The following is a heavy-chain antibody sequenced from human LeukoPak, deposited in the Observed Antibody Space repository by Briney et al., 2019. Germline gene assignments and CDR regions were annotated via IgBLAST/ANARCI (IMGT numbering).Heavy chain of an antibody. CDR2: IYYSGST. CDR1: GGSISSYY. J-gene: IGHJ6*03. V-gene: IGHV4-59*01. D-gene: IGHD2-15*01. Sequence: SETLSLTCTVSGGSISSYYWSWIRQPPGKGLEWIGYIYYSGSTNYNPSLKSRVSISVDTSKNQFSLKLSSVTAADTAVYYCARFPGSAEYRHYYYMDVWGKGTTVTVSS. CDR3: ARFPGSAEYRHYYYMDV.